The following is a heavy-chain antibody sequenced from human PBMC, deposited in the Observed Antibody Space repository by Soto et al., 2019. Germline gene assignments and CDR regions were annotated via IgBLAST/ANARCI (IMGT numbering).Heavy chain of an antibody. CDR1: GYTFTSYG. V-gene: IGHV1-18*01. D-gene: IGHD3-10*01. J-gene: IGHJ5*02. Sequence: ASVKVSCKASGYTFTSYGISWVRQAPGQGLEWMGWISAYNGNTNYAQKLQGRVTMTTDTSTSKAYMEPRSLRSDDTAEYYGARVFPVVVGGVRIKNWSDPWGQGTLATVSS. CDR3: ARVFPVVVGGVRIKNWSDP. CDR2: ISAYNGNT.